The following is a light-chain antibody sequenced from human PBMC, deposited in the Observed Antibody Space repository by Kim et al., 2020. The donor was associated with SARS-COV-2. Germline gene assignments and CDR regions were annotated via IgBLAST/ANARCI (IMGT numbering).Light chain of an antibody. Sequence: LSPGERASLSCRASQSVSSYLAWTQHKPGQAPRLLIYDASNRAAGIPARFSGSGSGTDFTLTISSLEPEDSAVYYCQHRSNWPLTFGGGTKVDIK. V-gene: IGKV3-11*01. J-gene: IGKJ4*01. CDR2: DAS. CDR3: QHRSNWPLT. CDR1: QSVSSY.